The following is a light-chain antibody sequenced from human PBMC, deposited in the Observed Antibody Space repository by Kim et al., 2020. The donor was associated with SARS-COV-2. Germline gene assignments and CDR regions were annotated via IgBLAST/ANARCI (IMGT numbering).Light chain of an antibody. Sequence: GQSVTISCTGTSRDVGGHNYVSWYQQHPGKAPKLLIYEVSGRPSGVPDRFSGSKSGNTASLTVSGLQSEDGADYYCSSYAGSNIVVFGGGTQLTVL. CDR1: SRDVGGHNY. CDR2: EVS. J-gene: IGLJ2*01. CDR3: SSYAGSNIVV. V-gene: IGLV2-8*01.